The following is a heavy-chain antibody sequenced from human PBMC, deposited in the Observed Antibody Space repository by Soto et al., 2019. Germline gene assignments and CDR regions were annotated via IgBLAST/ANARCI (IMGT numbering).Heavy chain of an antibody. CDR2: IIPIFGTA. J-gene: IGHJ6*02. CDR3: ARDPYCSSTSCPPYYYGMDV. V-gene: IGHV1-69*01. CDR1: GGTFSSYA. Sequence: QVQLVQSGAEVKKPGSSVKVSCKASGGTFSSYAISWVRQAPGPGLEWMGGIIPIFGTANYAQKFQGRVTITADESTSTAYMELSSLRSEDTAVYYCARDPYCSSTSCPPYYYGMDVWGQGTTVTVSS. D-gene: IGHD2-2*01.